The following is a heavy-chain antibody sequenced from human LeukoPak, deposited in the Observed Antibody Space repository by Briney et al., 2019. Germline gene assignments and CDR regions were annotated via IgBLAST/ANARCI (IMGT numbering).Heavy chain of an antibody. Sequence: AETLSLTCSASGGSIKTYYWSWIRQPAGKGLEWIGRIYTSGGTNYNPSLKSRVTTLSDTSNNKFSLKQSSVAAADTAVYYCSRVYYSSSYDYWYFDLWVRGTLVTVSS. CDR1: GGSIKTYY. D-gene: IGHD6-13*01. J-gene: IGHJ2*01. V-gene: IGHV4-4*07. CDR3: SRVYYSSSYDYWYFDL. CDR2: IYTSGGT.